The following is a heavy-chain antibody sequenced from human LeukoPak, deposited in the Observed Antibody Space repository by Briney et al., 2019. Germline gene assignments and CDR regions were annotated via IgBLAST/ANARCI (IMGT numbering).Heavy chain of an antibody. CDR3: AKYLVLLLGDYSSGMDV. V-gene: IGHV3-23*01. Sequence: GGSLRLSCAASGFTFSSYAMSWVRQAPGKGLEWVSGISGSGGSTYYADSVKGRFTVSRDNSKNTLYLQMNSLRAEDTAVYYCAKYLVLLLGDYSSGMDVWGQGTTVTVSS. J-gene: IGHJ6*02. D-gene: IGHD4-11*01. CDR1: GFTFSSYA. CDR2: ISGSGGST.